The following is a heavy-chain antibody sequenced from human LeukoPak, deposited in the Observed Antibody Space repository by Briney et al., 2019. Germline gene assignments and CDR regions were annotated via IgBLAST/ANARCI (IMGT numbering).Heavy chain of an antibody. CDR1: GGSISGYY. J-gene: IGHJ5*02. CDR2: INHSGST. V-gene: IGHV4-34*01. D-gene: IGHD3-22*01. Sequence: SETLSLTCTVSGGSISGYYWSWIRQPPGKGLEWIGEINHSGSTNYNPSLKSRVTISVDTSKNQFSLKLSSVTAADTAVYYCARDPDSSGYYDWFDPWGQGTLVTVSS. CDR3: ARDPDSSGYYDWFDP.